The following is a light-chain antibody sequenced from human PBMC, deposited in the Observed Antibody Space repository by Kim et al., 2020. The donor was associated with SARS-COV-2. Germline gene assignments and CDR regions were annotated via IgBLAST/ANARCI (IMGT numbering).Light chain of an antibody. J-gene: IGKJ1*01. V-gene: IGKV3-20*01. Sequence: SPGERAPPSARARQSVGGDTLAGTQRKPGQAPGLFFYGASSGATGIPDRFSGMGSGTVFPLTISRLGPEDFAVYYCQRYGNSPRTFGQRAKGEIK. CDR2: GAS. CDR1: QSVGGDT. CDR3: QRYGNSPRT.